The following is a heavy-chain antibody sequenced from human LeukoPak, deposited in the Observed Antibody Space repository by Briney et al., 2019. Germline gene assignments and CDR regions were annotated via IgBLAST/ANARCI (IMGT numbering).Heavy chain of an antibody. V-gene: IGHV1-2*04. J-gene: IGHJ5*02. Sequence: ASVKVSCKASGYTFTGYYMHWVRQAPGQGLEWMGWINPNSGGTNYAQKFQGWVTMTGDTSISTAYMELSRLRSDDTAVYYCAREVRGVISNWFDPWGQGTLVTVSS. CDR1: GYTFTGYY. D-gene: IGHD3-10*01. CDR2: INPNSGGT. CDR3: AREVRGVISNWFDP.